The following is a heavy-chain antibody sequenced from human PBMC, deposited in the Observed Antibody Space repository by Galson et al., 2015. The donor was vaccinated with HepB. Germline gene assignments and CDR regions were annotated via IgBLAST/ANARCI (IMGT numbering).Heavy chain of an antibody. CDR2: IRSKANSYAT. Sequence: SLRLSCAASGFTFSGSAMHWVRQASGKGLEWIGRIRSKANSYATAYAASVKGRFTISRDDSKNTAYLQMNSLKTEDTAVYYCTRHSPDYYGSGSVGIFVMDVWGQGTTVTVSS. J-gene: IGHJ6*02. D-gene: IGHD3-10*01. CDR3: TRHSPDYYGSGSVGIFVMDV. V-gene: IGHV3-73*01. CDR1: GFTFSGSA.